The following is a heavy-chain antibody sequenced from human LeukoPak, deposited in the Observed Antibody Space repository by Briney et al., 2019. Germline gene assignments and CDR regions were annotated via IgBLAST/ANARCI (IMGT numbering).Heavy chain of an antibody. CDR1: GGSISSGGYY. D-gene: IGHD2-2*01. CDR3: ARGPAPPYCSSTSCYRHNWFDP. Sequence: PSETLSLTCTVSGGSISSGGYYWSWIRQHPGKGLEWIGYIYYSGSTYYNPSLKSRVTISVDTSKNQFSLKLSSVTAADTAVYYCARGPAPPYCSSTSCYRHNWFDPWGQGTLVTVSS. CDR2: IYYSGST. J-gene: IGHJ5*02. V-gene: IGHV4-31*03.